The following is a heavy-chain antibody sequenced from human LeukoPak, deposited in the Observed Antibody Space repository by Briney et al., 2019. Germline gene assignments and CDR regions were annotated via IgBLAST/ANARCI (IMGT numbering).Heavy chain of an antibody. Sequence: PSETLSLTCTVSGGSISSYYWSWIRQPAGKGLEWLGRIYTSGTTHYNPSLKSRVTMSVDTSKNQFSLKLSSVTAADTAVYYCARVQYYYDSSGYSNAGLFDYWGQGTLVTVSS. J-gene: IGHJ4*02. CDR3: ARVQYYYDSSGYSNAGLFDY. V-gene: IGHV4-4*07. CDR1: GGSISSYY. D-gene: IGHD3-22*01. CDR2: IYTSGTT.